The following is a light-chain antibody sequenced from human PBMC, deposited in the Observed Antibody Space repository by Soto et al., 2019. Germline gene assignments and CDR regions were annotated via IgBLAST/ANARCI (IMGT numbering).Light chain of an antibody. V-gene: IGKV3-20*01. CDR1: HRVSNTY. CDR3: QLYGSSPTWM. CDR2: GAS. Sequence: PGERATLSCRASHRVSNTYLAWYQQKAGQAPRLLIYGASSRATGIPDRFSGSGSGTDFTLTISRLEPEDFAVYFCQLYGSSPTWMFGQGTKVEIK. J-gene: IGKJ1*01.